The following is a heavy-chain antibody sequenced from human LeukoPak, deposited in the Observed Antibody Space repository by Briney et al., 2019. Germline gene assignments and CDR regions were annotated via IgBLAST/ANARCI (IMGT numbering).Heavy chain of an antibody. D-gene: IGHD3-22*01. CDR2: ISDSGGRT. CDR3: AKGLISAYYFDY. Sequence: PGGSLKLSCAASGLAFSSYAMSWVRQAPGKGLEWVSSISDSGGRTYYADSVKGRLTISRDNSKNTLYLQMNSLRAEDTAVYYCAKGLISAYYFDYWGQGTLVTVSS. CDR1: GLAFSSYA. V-gene: IGHV3-23*01. J-gene: IGHJ4*02.